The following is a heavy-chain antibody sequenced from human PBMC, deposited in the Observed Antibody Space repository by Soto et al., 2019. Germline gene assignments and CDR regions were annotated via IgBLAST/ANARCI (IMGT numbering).Heavy chain of an antibody. CDR3: ARAAFWSGYYSMFYYGMDV. J-gene: IGHJ6*02. CDR2: IIPIFGTA. Sequence: SVKVSCKASGGTFSSYSISWVLQAPGQGLEWMGGIIPIFGTANYAQKFQGRVTITADESTSTAYMELSSLRSEDTAVYYCARAAFWSGYYSMFYYGMDVWGQGTTVTVSS. V-gene: IGHV1-69*01. D-gene: IGHD3-3*01. CDR1: GGTFSSYS.